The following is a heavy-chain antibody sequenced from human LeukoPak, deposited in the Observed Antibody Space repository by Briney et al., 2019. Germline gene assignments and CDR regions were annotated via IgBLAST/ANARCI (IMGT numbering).Heavy chain of an antibody. V-gene: IGHV3-48*01. Sequence: GGSLRLSCVASGFGLSGSGMTWVRQAPGKGLEWISYISVSGGIIYYADSVRGRFTISRDNAKNSLFLQMNSLTVEDTAVYYCAREASYSSSWATFDNWGQGTLVTV. D-gene: IGHD6-13*01. CDR3: AREASYSSSWATFDN. CDR1: GFGLSGSG. J-gene: IGHJ4*02. CDR2: ISVSGGII.